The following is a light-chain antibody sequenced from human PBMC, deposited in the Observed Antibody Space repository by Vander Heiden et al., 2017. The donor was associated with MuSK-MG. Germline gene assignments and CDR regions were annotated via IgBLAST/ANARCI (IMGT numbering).Light chain of an antibody. CDR2: SNN. Sequence: QSVLTQPPSASGTPAQRVTLPCSGSSSNIGSNTVNWYQQIPGTAPNLLIYSNNQRPSGVPDRFSGSKSGTSASLAISGLQSEDEADYYCAAWDDSLNGNVFGTGTKVTVL. CDR1: SSNIGSNT. CDR3: AAWDDSLNGNV. J-gene: IGLJ1*01. V-gene: IGLV1-44*01.